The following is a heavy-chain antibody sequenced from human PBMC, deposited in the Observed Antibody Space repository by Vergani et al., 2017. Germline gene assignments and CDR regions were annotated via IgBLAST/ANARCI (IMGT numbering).Heavy chain of an antibody. CDR2: MNPNSGNT. CDR1: GYTFTSYD. CDR3: ATNRGYSGYPGTSGYYYYMDV. D-gene: IGHD5-12*01. J-gene: IGHJ6*03. Sequence: QVQLVQSGAEVKKPGASVKVSCKASGYTFTSYDINWVQQATGQGLEWMGWMNPNSGNTGYAQKFQGRVTMTRNTSISTAYMELSSLRSEDTAVYYCATNRGYSGYPGTSGYYYYMDVWGKGTTVTVSS. V-gene: IGHV1-8*01.